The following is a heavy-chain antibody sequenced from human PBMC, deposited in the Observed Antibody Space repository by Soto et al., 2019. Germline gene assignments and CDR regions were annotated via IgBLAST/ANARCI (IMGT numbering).Heavy chain of an antibody. D-gene: IGHD4-4*01. CDR3: ARHSADSTYYYYGMDV. Sequence: PSETLSLTCTFSGGSISSISYYWGWIRQPPGKGLEWIGSIYYSGSTYYNPSLTSRVTISVDTSKNQFSLKLSSVTAADTAVYYCARHSADSTYYYYGMDVWGQGTTVT. CDR1: GGSISSISYY. CDR2: IYYSGST. V-gene: IGHV4-39*01. J-gene: IGHJ6*02.